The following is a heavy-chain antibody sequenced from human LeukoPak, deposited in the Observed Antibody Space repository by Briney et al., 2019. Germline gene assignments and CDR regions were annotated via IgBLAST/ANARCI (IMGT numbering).Heavy chain of an antibody. V-gene: IGHV4-4*07. CDR2: IYSGGST. Sequence: SQTLSLTCTVSGGSISSYYWSWIRQPAGKRLEWIGRIYSGGSTNYNPSLKSRVTMSVDTSKNQISLKLSSVTAADTAVYYCARGYNVLTGYYYFDYWGQGTLVTVSS. D-gene: IGHD3-9*01. J-gene: IGHJ4*02. CDR3: ARGYNVLTGYYYFDY. CDR1: GGSISSYY.